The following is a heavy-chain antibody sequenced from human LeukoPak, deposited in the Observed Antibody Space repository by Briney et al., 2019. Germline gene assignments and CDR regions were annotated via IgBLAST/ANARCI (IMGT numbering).Heavy chain of an antibody. D-gene: IGHD4-17*01. CDR1: GVSIRNSTW. CDR3: ARDGGYGDYAAIWFDP. J-gene: IGHJ5*02. CDR2: IYYTGPT. Sequence: SETLSLTCSVSGVSIRNSTWWTWVRQSPGKGLEWIGEIYYTGPTIYNPSLKSRVTLSVDKSRNQFSLDLNYVTAADTAVYYCARDGGYGDYAAIWFDPWGQGTLVTVSS. V-gene: IGHV4-4*02.